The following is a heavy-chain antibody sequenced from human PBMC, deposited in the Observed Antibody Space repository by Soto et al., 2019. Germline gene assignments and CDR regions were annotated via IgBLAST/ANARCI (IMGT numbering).Heavy chain of an antibody. CDR1: GYTFTSYG. Sequence: ASVKVSCKASGYTFTSYGISWVRQAPGQGLEWMGWISAYNGNTNYAQKLQGRVTMTTDTSTSTAYMELRSLRSDDTAVYYCAISFSSDDYIWGSYRYFWDYWSQGTLVTVSS. J-gene: IGHJ4*02. CDR3: AISFSSDDYIWGSYRYFWDY. V-gene: IGHV1-18*01. CDR2: ISAYNGNT. D-gene: IGHD3-16*02.